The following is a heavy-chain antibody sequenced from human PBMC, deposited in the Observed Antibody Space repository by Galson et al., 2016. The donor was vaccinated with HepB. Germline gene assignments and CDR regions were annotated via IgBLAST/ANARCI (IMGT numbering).Heavy chain of an antibody. CDR2: ISDNAGST. CDR3: AKDKTELRYFDWQSFGAFHM. CDR1: RFTFGSYA. V-gene: IGHV3-23*01. J-gene: IGHJ3*02. D-gene: IGHD3-9*01. Sequence: SLRLSCAVSRFTFGSYAMSWVRQAPGKGLEWVSSISDNAGSTYYADSVKGRFTISRDNSKNTLYLQMNSLRAEDTAVYYCAKDKTELRYFDWQSFGAFHMGGQWTMVTVS.